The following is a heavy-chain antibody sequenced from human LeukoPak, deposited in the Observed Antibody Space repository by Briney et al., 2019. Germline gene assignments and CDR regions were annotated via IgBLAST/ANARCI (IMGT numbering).Heavy chain of an antibody. V-gene: IGHV3-30*18. Sequence: GGSLRLSCAASGFTFSSYGMHWLRQAPGKGLEWVAVISYDGSNKYYADSVKGRFTISRDNSKNTLYLQMNSLRAEDTAVYYCAKGRDGDYWGQGTLVTVSS. CDR2: ISYDGSNK. J-gene: IGHJ4*02. CDR1: GFTFSSYG. CDR3: AKGRDGDY. D-gene: IGHD6-6*01.